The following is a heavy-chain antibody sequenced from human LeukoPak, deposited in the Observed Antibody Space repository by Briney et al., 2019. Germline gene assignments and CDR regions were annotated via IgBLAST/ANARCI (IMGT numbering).Heavy chain of an antibody. V-gene: IGHV4-4*07. D-gene: IGHD2-2*01. CDR2: IYTSGST. Sequence: SETLSLTCTVSGGSISSYYWSWIRQPGGKGLEWIGRIYTSGSTNYNPSLKSRVTMSVDTSKNQFSLKLSSVTAADTAVYYCARGIVVVPAAPSYYMDVWGKGTTVTVSS. CDR3: ARGIVVVPAAPSYYMDV. CDR1: GGSISSYY. J-gene: IGHJ6*03.